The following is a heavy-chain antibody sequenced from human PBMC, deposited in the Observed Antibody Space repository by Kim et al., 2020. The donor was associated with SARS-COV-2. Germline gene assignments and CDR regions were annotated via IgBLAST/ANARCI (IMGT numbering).Heavy chain of an antibody. V-gene: IGHV4-39*01. D-gene: IGHD3-9*01. CDR1: GGSITTISDY. CDR2: LSSGRTT. J-gene: IGHJ4*02. CDR3: ARRVVRTYNIDLFGFDS. Sequence: SETLSLTCTVSGGSITTISDYWGWIRQPPGKALEWIGSLSSGRTTDYRPSLKSRVTISIDTSKNQFSLKLKSVTAADTAVYYCARRVVRTYNIDLFGFDSWGQGTLVTVSS.